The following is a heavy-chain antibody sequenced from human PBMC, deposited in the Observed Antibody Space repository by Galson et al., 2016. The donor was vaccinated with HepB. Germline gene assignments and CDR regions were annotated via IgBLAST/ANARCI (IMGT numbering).Heavy chain of an antibody. CDR3: AKDPLEYSTSAGWFDP. V-gene: IGHV3-23*01. CDR1: GFSVGSYY. Sequence: SLRLSCAASGFSVGSYYMSWVRQAPGKGLEWVSFISGSGASTHYAESVKGRFTISRDNSKNTLYLQMNSLRAEDTAVYYCAKDPLEYSTSAGWFDPWGQGTLVTVSS. D-gene: IGHD6-6*01. CDR2: ISGSGAST. J-gene: IGHJ5*02.